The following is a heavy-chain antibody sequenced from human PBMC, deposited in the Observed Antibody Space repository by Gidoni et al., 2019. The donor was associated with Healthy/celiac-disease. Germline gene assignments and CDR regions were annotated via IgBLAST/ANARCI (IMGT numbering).Heavy chain of an antibody. CDR2: ISGRVGST. V-gene: IGHV3-23*01. D-gene: IGHD5-12*01. CDR3: AKFGYSGYDEGWDFDY. CDR1: GFTFSSYA. J-gene: IGHJ4*02. Sequence: EVQLLESGGGLVQPGGSRRLSCAASGFTFSSYAMGWVRQDPGKGLEWVSAISGRVGSTYYADSVKGRFTISRDNSKNTLYLQMNSLRAEDTAVYYCAKFGYSGYDEGWDFDYWGQGTLVTVSS.